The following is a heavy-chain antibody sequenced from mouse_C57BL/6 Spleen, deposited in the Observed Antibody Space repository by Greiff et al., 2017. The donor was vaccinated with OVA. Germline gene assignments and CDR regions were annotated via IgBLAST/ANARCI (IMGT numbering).Heavy chain of an antibody. V-gene: IGHV3-6*01. CDR2: ISYDGSN. Sequence: ESGPGLVKPSQSLSLTCSVTGYSITSGYYWNWIRQFPGNKLEWMGYISYDGSNNYNPSLKNRISITRDTSKNQFFLKLNSVTTEDTATYYCARGGDGHYWGQGTTLTVSS. CDR3: ARGGDGHY. J-gene: IGHJ2*01. CDR1: GYSITSGYY. D-gene: IGHD2-3*01.